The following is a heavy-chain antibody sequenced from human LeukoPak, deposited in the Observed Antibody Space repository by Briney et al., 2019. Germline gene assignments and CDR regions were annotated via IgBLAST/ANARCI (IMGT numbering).Heavy chain of an antibody. CDR3: ARGDYETHGYQTR. V-gene: IGHV7-4-1*02. J-gene: IGHJ4*02. Sequence: ASVKVSCKASRYIFTSYVLHWVRQAPGQGLEWMGWINTNTGNPTYAQGFTGRFVFSLDTSVSTAYLQISSLKADDTAMYYCARGDYETHGYQTRWGQGTLVTVSS. D-gene: IGHD3-22*01. CDR2: INTNTGNP. CDR1: RYIFTSYV.